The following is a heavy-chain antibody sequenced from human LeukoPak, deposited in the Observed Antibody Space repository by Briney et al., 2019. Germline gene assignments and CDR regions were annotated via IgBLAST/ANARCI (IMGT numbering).Heavy chain of an antibody. CDR2: ISGSGGST. V-gene: IGHV3-23*01. CDR1: GFTFSSYA. J-gene: IGHJ6*02. CDR3: AKDQGYCSGGSCYDYYGMDV. D-gene: IGHD2-15*01. Sequence: QTGGSLRLSCAASGFTFSSYAMSWVRQAPGKGLEWVSAISGSGGSTYYADSVKGRFTTSRDNSKNTLYLQMNSLRAEDTAVYYCAKDQGYCSGGSCYDYYGMDVWGQGTTVTVSS.